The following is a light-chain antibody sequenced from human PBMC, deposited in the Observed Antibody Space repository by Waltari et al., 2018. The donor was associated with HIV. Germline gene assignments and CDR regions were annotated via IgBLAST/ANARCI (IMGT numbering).Light chain of an antibody. J-gene: IGKJ2*01. V-gene: IGKV3-20*01. Sequence: IVLTQSPGTLSLSPGERATLSCRASQIIGNAYLAWYQQKPGQAPRLLISGASSRANGVPDRFSGSGSETDFTLTISRLEPEDFAVYYCQHCGDASNTFGQGTKLEV. CDR3: QHCGDASNT. CDR1: QIIGNAY. CDR2: GAS.